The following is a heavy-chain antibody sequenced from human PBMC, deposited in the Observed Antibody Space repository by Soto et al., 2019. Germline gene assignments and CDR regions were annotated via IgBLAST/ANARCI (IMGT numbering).Heavy chain of an antibody. CDR1: GFTFSSFA. Sequence: GGSLRLSCAASGFTFSSFAMHWVRQAPGKGLECVAVISYDASNKYYADSMKGRFTISRDNSENTLYLQMNSLRAEDTAVYYCAGSFRVSWSLEYWGQGTLVTVSS. J-gene: IGHJ4*02. D-gene: IGHD3-10*01. CDR3: AGSFRVSWSLEY. V-gene: IGHV3-30-3*01. CDR2: ISYDASNK.